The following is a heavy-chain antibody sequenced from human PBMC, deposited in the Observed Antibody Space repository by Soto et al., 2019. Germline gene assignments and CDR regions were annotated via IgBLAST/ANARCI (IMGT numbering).Heavy chain of an antibody. CDR2: ISGSGGST. J-gene: IGHJ4*02. V-gene: IGHV3-23*01. CDR1: GFTFSSYA. Sequence: EVQLLESGVGLVQPGGSLRLSCAASGFTFSSYAMTWVRQAPGKGLEWVSGISGSGGSTYHADSVQGRFTISRDNYKNTLYLQMNSLRAEDTAVYYCARGLDRGGVFDYWGQGTLVTVSS. D-gene: IGHD3-10*01. CDR3: ARGLDRGGVFDY.